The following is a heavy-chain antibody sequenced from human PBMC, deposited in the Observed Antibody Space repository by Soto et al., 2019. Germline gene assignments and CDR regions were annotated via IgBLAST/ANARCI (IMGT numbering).Heavy chain of an antibody. CDR1: GFTFSNYD. CDR2: ITTAGDT. CDR3: ARELHGGSYGMDV. Sequence: EVQLVESGGGLVQPGGSLRLSCAASGFTFSNYDMHWVGQVTGKGLEWVSGITTAGDTYYPGSVKGRFTISREKAKNSLYLQMNSLSAGDTAVYYCARELHGGSYGMDVWGKGTTVTVSS. J-gene: IGHJ6*04. V-gene: IGHV3-13*01.